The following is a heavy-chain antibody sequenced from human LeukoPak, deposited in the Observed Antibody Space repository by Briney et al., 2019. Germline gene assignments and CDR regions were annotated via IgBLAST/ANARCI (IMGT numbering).Heavy chain of an antibody. J-gene: IGHJ3*02. CDR2: INPRGGST. V-gene: IGHV1-46*01. CDR3: ARVKSYYYDTSDKDAFDI. D-gene: IGHD3-22*01. Sequence: ASVKVSCKASGYTFTGYYMHWVRQAPGQGLEWMGIINPRGGSTSYTQKFQGRVTMTRDTSTSTVYMELSSLRSEDTAVYYCARVKSYYYDTSDKDAFDIWGQGTMVTVSS. CDR1: GYTFTGYY.